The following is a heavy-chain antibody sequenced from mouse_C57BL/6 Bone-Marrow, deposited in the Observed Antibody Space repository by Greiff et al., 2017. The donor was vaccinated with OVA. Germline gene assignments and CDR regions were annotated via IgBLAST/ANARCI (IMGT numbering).Heavy chain of an antibody. J-gene: IGHJ3*01. Sequence: VQLQQSGPVLVKPGASVKMSCKASGYTFTDYYMNWVKQSHGKSLEWIGVINPYNGGTSYNQKFKGKATLTVDKSSSTAYMELNSLTSEDSAVYYCARAGYWFAYWGQGTLVTVSA. V-gene: IGHV1-19*01. CDR3: ARAGYWFAY. CDR2: INPYNGGT. CDR1: GYTFTDYY. D-gene: IGHD3-1*01.